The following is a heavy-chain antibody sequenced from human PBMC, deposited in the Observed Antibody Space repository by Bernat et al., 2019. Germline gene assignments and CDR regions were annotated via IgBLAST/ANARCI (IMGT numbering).Heavy chain of an antibody. D-gene: IGHD3-10*01. CDR2: ISGSGGST. CDR3: AKGGDYYGLGTHFDY. J-gene: IGHJ4*02. V-gene: IGHV3-23*01. CDR1: GFTFSSYA. Sequence: EVQLLESGGGLVQPGGSLRLSCAASGFTFSSYAMSWVRQAPGKGLEWVSGISGSGGSTYYPDSVKGRFTISRDNSKNTLYLQMNSLRAEDTAVYYCAKGGDYYGLGTHFDYWGQGTLVTVSS.